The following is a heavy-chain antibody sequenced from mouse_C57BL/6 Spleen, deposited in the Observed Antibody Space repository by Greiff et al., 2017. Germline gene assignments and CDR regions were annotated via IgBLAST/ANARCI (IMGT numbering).Heavy chain of an antibody. CDR3: TRTDYDRLDY. D-gene: IGHD2-4*01. J-gene: IGHJ4*01. CDR2: ISSGSSTI. CDR1: GFTFSDYG. V-gene: IGHV5-17*01. Sequence: EVKLVESGGGLVKPGGSLKLSCAASGFTFSDYGMHWVRQAPEKGLEWVAYISSGSSTIYYADTVKGRFTISRDNAKNTLFLQMTSLRSEDTAMDYCTRTDYDRLDYWGQGTSVTVSS.